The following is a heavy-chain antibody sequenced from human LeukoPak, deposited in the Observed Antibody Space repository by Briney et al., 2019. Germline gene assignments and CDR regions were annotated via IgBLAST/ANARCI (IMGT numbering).Heavy chain of an antibody. J-gene: IGHJ4*02. D-gene: IGHD5-18*01. CDR3: AAEGDTATVGAY. CDR1: GFTFTSSA. V-gene: IGHV1-58*01. Sequence: GASVKVSCKASGFTFTSSAVQWVRQARGQRLEWIGWIVVGSGNTNYAQKFQERVTITRDMSTSIAYMELSSLRSEDTAVYYCAAEGDTATVGAYWGQGTLVTVSS. CDR2: IVVGSGNT.